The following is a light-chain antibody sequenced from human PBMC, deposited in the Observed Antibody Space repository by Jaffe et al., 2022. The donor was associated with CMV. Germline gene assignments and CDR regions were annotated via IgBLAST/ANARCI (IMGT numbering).Light chain of an antibody. J-gene: IGLJ2*01. CDR3: SSRDSSDNHLAL. CDR2: GKN. V-gene: IGLV3-19*01. Sequence: SSELTQDPAVSVALGQTVRITCRGDSLRSSYASWYQQNPGQAPVLVIHGKNKRPSGIPERFSGSASGDSASLIITGAQAEDEADYFCSSRDSSDNHLALFGGGTKLTVL. CDR1: SLRSSY.